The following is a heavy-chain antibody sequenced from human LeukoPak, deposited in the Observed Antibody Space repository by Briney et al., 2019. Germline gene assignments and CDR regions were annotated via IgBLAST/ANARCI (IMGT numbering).Heavy chain of an antibody. J-gene: IGHJ4*02. CDR3: ASSNWNHYFDY. CDR1: GGSISSYY. CDR2: IYYSGST. D-gene: IGHD1-1*01. Sequence: KPSETLSLTCTVSGGSISSYYWSWIRQPPGKGMEWIGYIYYSGSTNYNPSLKSRVTISVDTSKNQFSLKLSSVTAADTAVYYCASSNWNHYFDYWGQGTLVTVSS. V-gene: IGHV4-59*08.